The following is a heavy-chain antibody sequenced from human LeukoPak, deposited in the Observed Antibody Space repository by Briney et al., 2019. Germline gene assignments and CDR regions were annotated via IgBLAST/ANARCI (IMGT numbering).Heavy chain of an antibody. V-gene: IGHV1-18*01. CDR1: GYTFTSYG. Sequence: ASVKVSCKASGYTFTSYGISWVRQAPGQGREWMGWNSAYNGNTNYAQKLQGRVTMTTDTSTSTAYMELRSLRSDDTAVYYCARDPGVDLVGDTTADYWGQGTLVTVSS. CDR2: NSAYNGNT. CDR3: ARDPGVDLVGDTTADY. J-gene: IGHJ4*02. D-gene: IGHD1-26*01.